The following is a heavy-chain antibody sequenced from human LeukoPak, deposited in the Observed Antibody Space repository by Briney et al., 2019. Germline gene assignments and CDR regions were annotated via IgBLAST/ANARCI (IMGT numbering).Heavy chain of an antibody. CDR1: GFTVSNNY. CDR3: ARAAVTTGHAFDI. CDR2: ISTGGNT. D-gene: IGHD4-17*01. Sequence: GGSLRLSCAASGFTVSNNYMNWVRQAPGKGPEWVSLISTGGNTYYSDSVKGRFTISRDNSKNTLYLQMNSLRAEDTAVYYCARAAVTTGHAFDIWGQGTMVTVSS. V-gene: IGHV3-53*01. J-gene: IGHJ3*02.